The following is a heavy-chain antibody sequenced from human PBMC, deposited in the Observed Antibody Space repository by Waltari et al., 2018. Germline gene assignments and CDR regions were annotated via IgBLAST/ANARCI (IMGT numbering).Heavy chain of an antibody. J-gene: IGHJ4*02. D-gene: IGHD3-10*01. CDR2: ISGSGSST. Sequence: EVQLLESGGGLVQPGGSLRLSCAASGFTFNNYAMPWVRQSPGKGLDWVSAISGSGSSTHYVDSVKGRFTISRDNSRNTLYLQMNTLRVEDTAVYYCATRPYGSGLYYFDYWGQGTLVTVSP. V-gene: IGHV3-23*01. CDR3: ATRPYGSGLYYFDY. CDR1: GFTFNNYA.